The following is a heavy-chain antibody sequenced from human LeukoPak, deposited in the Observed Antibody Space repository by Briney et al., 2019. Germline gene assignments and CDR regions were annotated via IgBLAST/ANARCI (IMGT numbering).Heavy chain of an antibody. J-gene: IGHJ3*02. CDR1: GGSLSSSNW. CDR2: IYNSGST. CDR3: ARTDYYDSSGGGDDAFDI. D-gene: IGHD3-22*01. V-gene: IGHV4-4*02. Sequence: SGTLSLTCAVSGGSLSSSNWWSWVRQPPGKGLEWIGEIYNSGSTNYNPSLKSRVTISVDKSKNQFSLKLSSVTAADTAVYYCARTDYYDSSGGGDDAFDIWGQGTMVTVSS.